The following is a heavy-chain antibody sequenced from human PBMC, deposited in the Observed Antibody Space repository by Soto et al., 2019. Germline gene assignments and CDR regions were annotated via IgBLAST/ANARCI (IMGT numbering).Heavy chain of an antibody. CDR2: IHHIGRT. Sequence: QVQLQESGPGLVKPSGTLSLSCAVSGASISNDNWWSWVRQSPGEGLEWIGEIHHIGRTSYNPSLRSRVTMSVDKSTNQFSLELTSVTAADTAVYYCTKNSFYALDYWGQGRLVTVSP. V-gene: IGHV4-4*02. CDR1: GASISNDNW. J-gene: IGHJ4*02. D-gene: IGHD4-17*01. CDR3: TKNSFYALDY.